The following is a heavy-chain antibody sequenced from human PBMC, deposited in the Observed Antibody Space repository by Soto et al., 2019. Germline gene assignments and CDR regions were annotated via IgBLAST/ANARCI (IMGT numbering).Heavy chain of an antibody. V-gene: IGHV3-11*05. CDR2: ISSSSSYT. D-gene: IGHD5-12*01. J-gene: IGHJ4*02. Sequence: QVQLLESGGGLVKPGGSLRLSCAASGFTFSDYYMSWIRQAPGKGLEWVSYISSSSSYTNYADSVKGRFTISRDNAENSLYLQMNSLRADDTAVYYCARDHHRYSGYDYVDSWGQGTLVTVSS. CDR1: GFTFSDYY. CDR3: ARDHHRYSGYDYVDS.